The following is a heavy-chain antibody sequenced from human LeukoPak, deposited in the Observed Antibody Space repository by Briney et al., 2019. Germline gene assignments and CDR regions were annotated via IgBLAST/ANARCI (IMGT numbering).Heavy chain of an antibody. CDR1: GYTFTSYD. J-gene: IGHJ4*02. CDR3: AGGGSLRGATLFHY. CDR2: MNPNSGNT. V-gene: IGHV1-8*03. D-gene: IGHD1-26*01. Sequence: ASVKVSCKASGYTFTSYDINWVRQATGQGLEWMGWMNPNSGNTGYAQKFQGRVTITRNTSISTAYMELSSLRSEDTAVYYCAGGGSLRGATLFHYWGQGTLVTVSS.